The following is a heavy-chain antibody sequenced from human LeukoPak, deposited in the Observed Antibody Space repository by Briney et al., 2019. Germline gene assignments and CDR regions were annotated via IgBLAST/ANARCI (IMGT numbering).Heavy chain of an antibody. CDR2: ISGSGGTT. CDR3: AKGGPMGAVAYRAFDI. Sequence: GGSLRLSCAASGFTFSSYAMSWVRQAPGKGLEWVSVISGSGGTTYYADSVKGWFTISRDNSKNTLYLQMNSLRAEDTAVYYCAKGGPMGAVAYRAFDIWGQGTMVTVSS. CDR1: GFTFSSYA. D-gene: IGHD6-19*01. J-gene: IGHJ3*02. V-gene: IGHV3-23*01.